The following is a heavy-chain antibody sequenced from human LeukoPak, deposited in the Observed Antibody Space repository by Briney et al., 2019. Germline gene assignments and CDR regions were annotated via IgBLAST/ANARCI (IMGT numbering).Heavy chain of an antibody. V-gene: IGHV1-69*05. CDR3: GMSSHGYYYYYMDV. CDR2: VVPIFGTT. CDR1: GGTFSNYA. Sequence: SVKVSCKASGGTFSNYAINWVRQAPGHGLGWMGRVVPIFGTTHYAQEFQGRFTITTDESTSTAYMVLSSLRSDDTAVYYCGMSSHGYYYYYMDVWGKGTTVLVSS. J-gene: IGHJ6*03.